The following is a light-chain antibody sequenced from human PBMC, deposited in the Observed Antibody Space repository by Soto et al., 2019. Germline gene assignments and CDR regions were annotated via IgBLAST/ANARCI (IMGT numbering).Light chain of an antibody. CDR3: QQRSNWPPLT. CDR1: QSVSSY. CDR2: DAS. Sequence: EIVLTQSPATLSLSPGERATLSCRASQSVSSYLAWYQQKPGQAPRLLIYDASNRATCIPARFSGSGSGTDFTLTISSREPEDFAVYYCQQRSNWPPLTFGQGTRLEIK. V-gene: IGKV3-11*01. J-gene: IGKJ5*01.